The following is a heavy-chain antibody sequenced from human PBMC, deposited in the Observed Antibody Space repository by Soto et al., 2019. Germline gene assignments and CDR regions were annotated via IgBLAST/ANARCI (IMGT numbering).Heavy chain of an antibody. CDR3: ASFFVWEDSAGGSYQESTRACDI. J-gene: IGHJ3*02. Sequence: QVQLVQSGAEVKKPGASVKVSCKASGYTFTSYGIIWVRQAPGQGREWMGWISAYNGNTNYAQKLQGRVTMTTDTATSTAYMELRSLRSDDTAVYYCASFFVWEDSAGGSYQESTRACDIWGQGTMVTVSS. V-gene: IGHV1-18*01. CDR1: GYTFTSYG. D-gene: IGHD1-26*01. CDR2: ISAYNGNT.